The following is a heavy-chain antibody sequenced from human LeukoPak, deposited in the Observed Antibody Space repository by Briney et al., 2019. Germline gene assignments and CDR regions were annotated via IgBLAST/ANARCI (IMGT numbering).Heavy chain of an antibody. V-gene: IGHV1-3*01. CDR2: INAGNGNT. CDR3: ARKKGPWKGGSCYEDY. J-gene: IGHJ4*02. CDR1: GYTFTSYA. D-gene: IGHD2-15*01. Sequence: ASVKVSCKASGYTFTSYAMHWVRQAPGQRLEWMGWINAGNGNTKYSQKFQGRVTITRDTSASTAYMELSSLRSEDTAVYYCARKKGPWKGGSCYEDYWGQGTLVTVSS.